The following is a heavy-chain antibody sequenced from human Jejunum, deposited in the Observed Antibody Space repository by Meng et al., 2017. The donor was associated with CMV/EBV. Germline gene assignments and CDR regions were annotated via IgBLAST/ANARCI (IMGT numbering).Heavy chain of an antibody. V-gene: IGHV1-8*01. CDR3: ATGVADFEY. J-gene: IGHJ4*02. CDR1: GYTFTSYD. Sequence: QIRRGQFGAVVKKPGASGKVSCKASGYTFTSYDINWVRQGTGQGLEWMGWMNPNRGTTGYAQKFQGRVTMTRNISKSTAYMDLSSLRSEDTAVYYCATGVADFEYWGQGTLVTVSS. CDR2: MNPNRGTT. D-gene: IGHD6-19*01.